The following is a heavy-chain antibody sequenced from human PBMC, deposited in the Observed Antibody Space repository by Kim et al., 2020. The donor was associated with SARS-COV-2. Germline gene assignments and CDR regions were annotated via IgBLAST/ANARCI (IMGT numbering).Heavy chain of an antibody. CDR3: ARGGYSGYDLDYNWFDP. Sequence: LKSRVTISVDTSKNQFSLKLSSVTAADTAVYYCARGGYSGYDLDYNWFDPWGQGTLVTVSS. J-gene: IGHJ5*02. D-gene: IGHD5-12*01. V-gene: IGHV4-59*09.